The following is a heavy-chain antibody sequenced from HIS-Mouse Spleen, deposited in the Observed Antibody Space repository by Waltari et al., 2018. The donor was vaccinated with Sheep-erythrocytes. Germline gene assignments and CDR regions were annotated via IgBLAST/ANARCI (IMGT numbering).Heavy chain of an antibody. CDR1: GFTFSSYG. V-gene: IGHV3-30*18. J-gene: IGHJ4*02. D-gene: IGHD6-13*01. Sequence: QVQLVESGGGVVQPGRSLRLSCAASGFTFSSYGMHWVRQAPGKGLEGVAVISYDGSNKYYADAVKGRFTISRDNSKNTLYLQMNSLRAEDTAVYYCAKEYSSSWGYFDYWGQGTLVTVSS. CDR2: ISYDGSNK. CDR3: AKEYSSSWGYFDY.